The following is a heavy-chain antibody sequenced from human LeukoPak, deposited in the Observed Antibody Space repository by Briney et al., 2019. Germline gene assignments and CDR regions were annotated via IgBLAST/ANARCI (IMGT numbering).Heavy chain of an antibody. V-gene: IGHV3-11*01. CDR1: GFTFSDYY. CDR3: ARDGPDYYDSSGYYYLTPPYY. Sequence: GGSLRLSCAASGFTFSDYYMRWIRQAPGKGLEWVSYISSSGSTIYYADSVKGRFPISRDNAKISLYLQMNSLRAEDTAVYYCARDGPDYYDSSGYYYLTPPYYWGQGTLVTVSS. CDR2: ISSSGSTI. J-gene: IGHJ4*02. D-gene: IGHD3-22*01.